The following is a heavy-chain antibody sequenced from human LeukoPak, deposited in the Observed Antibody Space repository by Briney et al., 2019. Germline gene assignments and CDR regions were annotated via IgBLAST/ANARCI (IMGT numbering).Heavy chain of an antibody. V-gene: IGHV5-10-1*01. J-gene: IGHJ3*02. D-gene: IGHD3-10*01. CDR1: GYGFTSYW. CDR2: IDPSDSYT. Sequence: GESLKISCKGSGYGFTSYWISWVRQMPGKGLEWMGRIDPSDSYTNYSPSFQGHVTISADKSISTAYLQWSSLKASDTAMYYCASTSGSYYPLDAFDIWGQGTMVTVSS. CDR3: ASTSGSYYPLDAFDI.